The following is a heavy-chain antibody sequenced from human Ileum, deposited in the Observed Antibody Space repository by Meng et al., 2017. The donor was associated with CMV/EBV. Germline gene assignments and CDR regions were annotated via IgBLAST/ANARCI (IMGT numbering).Heavy chain of an antibody. CDR1: GFTFRSSW. V-gene: IGHV3-7*04. J-gene: IGHJ4*02. CDR3: EGGDGY. Sequence: SLRVYCAASGFTFRSSWMSWGRQAPGKGLEWVANINDDGTWSQYVDSVKGRFIISRDNAQNSLYLQMNSLRVDDTAMYFCEGGDGYWGRGTLVTVSS. CDR2: INDDGTWS.